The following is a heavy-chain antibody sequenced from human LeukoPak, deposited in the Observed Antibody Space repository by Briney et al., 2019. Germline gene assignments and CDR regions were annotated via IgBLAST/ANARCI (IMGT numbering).Heavy chain of an antibody. D-gene: IGHD6-19*01. CDR1: GFTVTTNP. CDR2: IYSGGST. V-gene: IGHV3-66*01. J-gene: IGHJ4*02. CDR3: ARDPGGWGNSDY. Sequence: GGSLRLSCAVSGFTVTTNPMSWVRQAPGKGLKWVSVIYSGGSTYYADSVKGRFTISRDYSKNTLYLQMNSLRAEDTAVYYCARDPGGWGNSDYWGQGTLVTVSS.